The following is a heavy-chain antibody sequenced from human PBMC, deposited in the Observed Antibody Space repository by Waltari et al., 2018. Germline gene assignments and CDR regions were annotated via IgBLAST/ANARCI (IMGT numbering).Heavy chain of an antibody. CDR2: IKQDGGER. CDR3: ARVGYSLDV. V-gene: IGHV3-7*01. Sequence: EEQLVESGGGLVQPGGSLRLSCSASGLIFNTYWMTWVRQAPGRGLEWVANIKQDGGERYYVDSVKGRFTISRDNAKNSLYLIMSSLRVEDTAVYYCARVGYSLDVWGQGTTVTVSS. CDR1: GLIFNTYW. D-gene: IGHD5-12*01. J-gene: IGHJ6*02.